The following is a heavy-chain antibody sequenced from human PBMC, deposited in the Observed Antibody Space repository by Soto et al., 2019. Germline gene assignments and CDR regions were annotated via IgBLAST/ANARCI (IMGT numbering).Heavy chain of an antibody. J-gene: IGHJ5*02. CDR2: INAGNGNT. D-gene: IGHD2-15*01. CDR1: GYTFINYA. V-gene: IGHV1-3*01. Sequence: XSMKVSRKASGYTFINYAMYLVRHTPRQKLKWMGWINAGNGNTKYSQKFQGRVTITRDTSASTAYMELSSLRSEDTAVYYCARAPLYIVVVVAATDELDPWGQGTLVTVSS. CDR3: ARAPLYIVVVVAATDELDP.